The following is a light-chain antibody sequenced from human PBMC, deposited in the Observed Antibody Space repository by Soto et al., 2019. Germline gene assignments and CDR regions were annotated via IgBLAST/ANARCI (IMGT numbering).Light chain of an antibody. V-gene: IGKV1-27*01. Sequence: DIQMTQSPSSLSASVGDRVTITCRASQDISVYLAWYQQKPGKVPKLLIYSASTLQSGVPSRFRGSGSGTDCSLTISSLQPEDVATYYCQKFNTAPLTFGQGTRLEIK. CDR1: QDISVY. J-gene: IGKJ5*01. CDR3: QKFNTAPLT. CDR2: SAS.